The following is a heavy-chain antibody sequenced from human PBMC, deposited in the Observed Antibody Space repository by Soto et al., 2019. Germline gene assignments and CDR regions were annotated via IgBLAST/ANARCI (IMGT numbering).Heavy chain of an antibody. CDR3: ARLVFHCLRGSCDDYSFYGLDV. J-gene: IGHJ6*02. CDR2: VYFAWGT. Sequence: ETLSHTGTVSDGSSSSTDHYWGWLRQPPGKGLEWLGSVYFAWGTFHNPALKSRATLSVDTSRNQFSLRLTTVTASDTAVYYCARLVFHCLRGSCDDYSFYGLDVWGQGTTVTVSS. CDR1: DGSSSSTDHY. D-gene: IGHD2-15*01. V-gene: IGHV4-39*01.